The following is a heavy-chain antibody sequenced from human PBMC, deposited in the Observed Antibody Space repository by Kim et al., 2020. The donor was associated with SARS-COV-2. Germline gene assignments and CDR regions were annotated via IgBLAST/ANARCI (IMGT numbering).Heavy chain of an antibody. V-gene: IGHV3-73*01. J-gene: IGHJ4*02. CDR2: IRSKANSYAT. CDR3: TRHGGYCSGGSCKDY. Sequence: GGSLRLSCAASGFTFSGSAMHWVRQASGKGLEWVGRIRSKANSYATAYAASVKGRFTISRDDSKNTAYLQMNSLKTEDTAVYYCTRHGGYCSGGSCKDYWGQGTLVTVSS. D-gene: IGHD2-15*01. CDR1: GFTFSGSA.